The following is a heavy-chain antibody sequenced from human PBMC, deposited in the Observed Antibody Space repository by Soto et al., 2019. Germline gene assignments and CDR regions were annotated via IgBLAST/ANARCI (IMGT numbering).Heavy chain of an antibody. CDR3: ARGVAAAGTTSDARYYYYGMDV. CDR1: GFTFSSYW. V-gene: IGHV3-7*05. CDR2: IKQDGSEK. D-gene: IGHD6-13*01. Sequence: GGSLRLSCAASGFTFSSYWMSWVRQAPGKGLEWVANIKQDGSEKYYVDSVKGRFTISRDNAKNSLYLQMNSLRAEDTAVYYCARGVAAAGTTSDARYYYYGMDVWGQGTTVTVSS. J-gene: IGHJ6*02.